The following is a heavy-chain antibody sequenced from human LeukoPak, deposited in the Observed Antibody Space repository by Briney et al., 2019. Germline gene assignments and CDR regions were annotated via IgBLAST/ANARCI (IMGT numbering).Heavy chain of an antibody. D-gene: IGHD3-10*01. J-gene: IGHJ5*02. CDR2: INPNSGGT. Sequence: GASVKVSCKASGYTFTGYYMHWVRQAPGQGLEWMGWINPNSGGTNYAQKFQGWVTMTRDTSISTAYMELSRLRSDDTAVYYCARAPYGSGSENNWFDPWGQGTLVTVSS. CDR1: GYTFTGYY. CDR3: ARAPYGSGSENNWFDP. V-gene: IGHV1-2*04.